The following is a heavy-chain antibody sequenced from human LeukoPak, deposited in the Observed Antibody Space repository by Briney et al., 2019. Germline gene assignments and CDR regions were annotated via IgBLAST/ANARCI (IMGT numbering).Heavy chain of an antibody. CDR1: GFTFSDYY. CDR2: ISSSSSYT. J-gene: IGHJ4*02. Sequence: GGSLRLSCAASGFTFSDYYMSWICQAPGKGLEWVSYISSSSSYTNYADSVKGRFTISRDNAKNSLYLQMNSLRAEDTAVYYCARSGIAVAGTVDYWGQGTLVTVSS. CDR3: ARSGIAVAGTVDY. D-gene: IGHD6-19*01. V-gene: IGHV3-11*06.